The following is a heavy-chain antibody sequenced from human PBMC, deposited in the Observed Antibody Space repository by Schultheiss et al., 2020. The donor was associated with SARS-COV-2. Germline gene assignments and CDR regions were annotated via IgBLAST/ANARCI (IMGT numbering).Heavy chain of an antibody. CDR1: GGSISSGGYY. CDR3: AREGGIASYYFDY. J-gene: IGHJ4*02. Sequence: SETLSLTCAVSGGSISSGGYYWSWIRQHPGKGLEWIGRIYTSGSTNYNPSLKSRVTMSVDTSKNQFSLKLSSVTAADTAVYYCAREGGIASYYFDYWGQGTLVTVSS. D-gene: IGHD6-13*01. V-gene: IGHV4-61*02. CDR2: IYTSGST.